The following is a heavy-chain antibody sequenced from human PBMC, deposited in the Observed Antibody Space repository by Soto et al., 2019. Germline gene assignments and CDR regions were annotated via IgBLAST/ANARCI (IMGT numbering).Heavy chain of an antibody. CDR2: IYYSGST. V-gene: IGHV4-59*01. D-gene: IGHD6-13*01. Sequence: SETLSLTCTVSGGSISSYYWSWIRQPPGKGLEWIGYIYYSGSTNYNPSLKSRVTISVDTSKNQFSLKLSSVTAADTAVYYCARGEYSSRWYNYWFDPWGQGTLVTVSS. J-gene: IGHJ5*02. CDR1: GGSISSYY. CDR3: ARGEYSSRWYNYWFDP.